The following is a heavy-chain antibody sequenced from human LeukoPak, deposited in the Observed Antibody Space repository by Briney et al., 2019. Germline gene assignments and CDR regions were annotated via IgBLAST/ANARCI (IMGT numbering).Heavy chain of an antibody. Sequence: PGGSLRLSCAASGFTFSSYSMNWVRQAPGKGLEWVSVIYSGGRTYYADSAKGRFTISRDNFKNTLYLQMNSLRVEDTAVYYCAREGTITAFDYWGQGTMVTVSS. CDR3: AREGTITAFDY. J-gene: IGHJ4*02. CDR2: IYSGGRT. D-gene: IGHD1-7*01. V-gene: IGHV3-53*01. CDR1: GFTFSSYS.